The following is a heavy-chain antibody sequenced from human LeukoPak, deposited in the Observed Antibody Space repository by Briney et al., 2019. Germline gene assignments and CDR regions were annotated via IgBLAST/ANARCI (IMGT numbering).Heavy chain of an antibody. Sequence: ASVKVSCKASGYTFTGYYMHWVRQAPGQRLEWMGWINAGNGNTKYSQKFQGRVTITRDTSASTAYMELSSLRSEDTAVYYCARPGLGRSSEPPFDYWGQGTLVSVSS. CDR1: GYTFTGYY. J-gene: IGHJ4*02. CDR2: INAGNGNT. V-gene: IGHV1-3*01. D-gene: IGHD7-27*01. CDR3: ARPGLGRSSEPPFDY.